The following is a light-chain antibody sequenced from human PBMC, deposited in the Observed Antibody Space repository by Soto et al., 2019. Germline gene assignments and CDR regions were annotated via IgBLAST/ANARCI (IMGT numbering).Light chain of an antibody. V-gene: IGKV4-1*01. CDR1: QSVLYSSNNKNY. J-gene: IGKJ2*01. CDR2: WAS. Sequence: DIVMTQSPDSLAVSLGERATINCKSSQSVLYSSNNKNYLAWYQQKPGQPPKLLIYWASTRKSGVPDRFSGSGSGTDFPLTISSLQAEDVAVYYCQQYYSGPDTFGQGTKLEIK. CDR3: QQYYSGPDT.